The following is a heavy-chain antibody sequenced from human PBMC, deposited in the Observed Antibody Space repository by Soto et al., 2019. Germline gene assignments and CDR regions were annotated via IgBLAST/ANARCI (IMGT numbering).Heavy chain of an antibody. D-gene: IGHD3-10*01. CDR3: ARDGSGSYSNWFDP. CDR2: IYPSGSA. J-gene: IGHJ5*02. V-gene: IGHV4-30-2*01. CDR1: GGSINSGGYS. Sequence: PSETLSLTCGVSGGSINSGGYSWSWIRQPPGRGLEWIGNIYPSGSANYSPSLKTRVTISVDRSMNQFSLKLSSVTAADTAVYYCARDGSGSYSNWFDPWGQGTLVTVSS.